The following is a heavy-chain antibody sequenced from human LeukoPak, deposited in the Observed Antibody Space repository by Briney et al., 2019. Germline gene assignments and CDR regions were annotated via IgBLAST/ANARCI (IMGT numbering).Heavy chain of an antibody. J-gene: IGHJ4*02. CDR1: GGSISSSSYY. CDR2: IYYSGST. CDR3: AKQYYSNSCFDY. V-gene: IGHV4-39*01. Sequence: SETLSLTCTVSGGSISSSSYYWGWIRQPPGKGLEWIGSIYYSGSTYYNPSLKSRVTISVDTSKNQFSLKLSSVTAADTAVYYCAKQYYSNSCFDYGGQGTLVTVSS. D-gene: IGHD4-11*01.